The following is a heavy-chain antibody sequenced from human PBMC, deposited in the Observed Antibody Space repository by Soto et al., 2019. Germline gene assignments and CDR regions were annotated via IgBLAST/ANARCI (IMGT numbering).Heavy chain of an antibody. CDR3: ASTIWNDYYTALDY. CDR1: GFTFSSYA. CDR2: ISGSGVST. J-gene: IGHJ4*02. V-gene: IGHV3-23*01. D-gene: IGHD3-3*01. Sequence: EVQLLESGGGLVQPGGSLRLSCAASGFTFSSYAMSWVRQAPGKGLEWVSAISGSGVSTYYADSVKGRFTISRDNSKNTLYLQMNSLRAEDTAVYYCASTIWNDYYTALDYWGQVTLVTVSS.